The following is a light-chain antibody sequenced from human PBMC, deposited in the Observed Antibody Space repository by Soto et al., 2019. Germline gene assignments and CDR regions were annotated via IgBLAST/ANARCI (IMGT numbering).Light chain of an antibody. CDR1: SSNIGSNY. CDR2: RNN. CDR3: AAWDDSLSGYV. J-gene: IGLJ1*01. Sequence: QSVLTQPPSASRTPGQRVTISCSGSSSNIGSNYVYWYQQLPGTAPKLLIYRNNQRPSGVPDRFSGSKSGTSASLAISGFRSEDEADYYCAAWDDSLSGYVFGTGAKVTVL. V-gene: IGLV1-47*01.